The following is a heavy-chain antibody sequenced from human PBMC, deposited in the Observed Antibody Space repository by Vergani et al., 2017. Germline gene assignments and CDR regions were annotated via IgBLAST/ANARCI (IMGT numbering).Heavy chain of an antibody. Sequence: QVQLQQWGAGLLKPSETLSLTCAVYGGSFSGYYWSWIRQPPGTGLEWIGEINHIGSTNYNPSLKSRVTISVDTSKNQFSLKLSSVTAADTPVYYCARGRGGAARIYYYYYMDVWGKGTTVTVSS. CDR1: GGSFSGYY. V-gene: IGHV4-34*01. CDR2: INHIGST. J-gene: IGHJ6*03. D-gene: IGHD6-6*01. CDR3: ARGRGGAARIYYYYYMDV.